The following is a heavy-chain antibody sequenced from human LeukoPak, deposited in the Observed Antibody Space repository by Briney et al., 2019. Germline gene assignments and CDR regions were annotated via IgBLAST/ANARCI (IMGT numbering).Heavy chain of an antibody. CDR2: IYYSGST. V-gene: IGHV4-39*07. CDR1: GGSFSSYY. D-gene: IGHD3-10*01. CDR3: ARALFYYGSGSYYNDYMDV. Sequence: PSETLSLTCAVYGGSFSSYYWGWIRQPPGKGLEWIGSIYYSGSTYYNPSLKSRVTISVDTSKNQFSLKLSSVTAADTAVYYCARALFYYGSGSYYNDYMDVWGKGTTVTISS. J-gene: IGHJ6*03.